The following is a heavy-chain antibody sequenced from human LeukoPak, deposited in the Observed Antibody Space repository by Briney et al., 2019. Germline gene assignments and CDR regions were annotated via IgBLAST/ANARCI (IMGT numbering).Heavy chain of an antibody. V-gene: IGHV3-30*18. Sequence: GGSLRLSCAAPGFTFSSYGMHWVRQAPGKGLEWVAVISYDGSNKYYADSVKGRFTISRDNSKNTLYLQMNSLRAEDTAVYYCAKDRPLYSSGWLFDYWGQGTLVTVSS. D-gene: IGHD6-19*01. CDR1: GFTFSSYG. CDR3: AKDRPLYSSGWLFDY. CDR2: ISYDGSNK. J-gene: IGHJ4*02.